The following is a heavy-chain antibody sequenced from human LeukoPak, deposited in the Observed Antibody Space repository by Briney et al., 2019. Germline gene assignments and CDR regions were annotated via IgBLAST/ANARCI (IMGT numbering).Heavy chain of an antibody. D-gene: IGHD6-13*01. V-gene: IGHV3-23*01. CDR1: GFTFSSYW. Sequence: GGSLRLSCEASGFTFSSYWMHWVRQAPGKGLEWVSAISGSGGSTYYADSVKGRFTISRDNSKNTLYLQMNSLRAEDTAVYYCAKAPTQTQQTVQRWGQGTLVTVSS. J-gene: IGHJ4*02. CDR2: ISGSGGST. CDR3: AKAPTQTQQTVQR.